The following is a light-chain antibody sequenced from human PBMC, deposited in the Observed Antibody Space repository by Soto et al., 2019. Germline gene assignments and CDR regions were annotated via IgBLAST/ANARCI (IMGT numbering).Light chain of an antibody. V-gene: IGKV1-39*01. CDR2: AAS. CDR1: QDINSF. J-gene: IGKJ1*01. Sequence: IHMAQSPSSLSASVGHRVTITCRASQDINSFLNWYQQKPGKAPSLLIYAASSLQRGVPLRFSGSGYGTDFNLTITSLQTEDFATYYCQQNYRTPRTFGQGTKVDIK. CDR3: QQNYRTPRT.